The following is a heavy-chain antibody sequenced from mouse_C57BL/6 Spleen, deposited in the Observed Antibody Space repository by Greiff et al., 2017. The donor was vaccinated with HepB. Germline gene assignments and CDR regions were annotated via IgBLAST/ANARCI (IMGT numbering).Heavy chain of an antibody. J-gene: IGHJ1*03. D-gene: IGHD1-1*01. CDR3: ARSDYGSSPWYFDV. V-gene: IGHV1-64*01. CDR1: GYTFTSYW. Sequence: QVQLQQPGAELVKPGASVKLSCKASGYTFTSYWMHWVKQRPGQGLEWIGMIHPNSGSTNYNEKFKSKATLTVDKSSSTAYMQLSSLTSEDSAVYYCARSDYGSSPWYFDVWGTGTTVTVSS. CDR2: IHPNSGST.